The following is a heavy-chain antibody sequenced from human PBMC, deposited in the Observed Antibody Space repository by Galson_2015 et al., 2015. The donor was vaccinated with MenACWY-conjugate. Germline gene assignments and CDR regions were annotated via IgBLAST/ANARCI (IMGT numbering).Heavy chain of an antibody. D-gene: IGHD1-7*01. CDR2: INPSGGST. V-gene: IGHV1-46*01. CDR3: ARSLELITFDY. CDR1: GYTFFSYY. J-gene: IGHJ4*02. Sequence: SVKVSGKASGYTFFSYYLHWVRQAPGQGLEWMGIINPSGGSTSYAQKFQGRVTMTRDTSTSTVYMELSSLGSEDTAVCYCARSLELITFDYWGQGTLVTVSS.